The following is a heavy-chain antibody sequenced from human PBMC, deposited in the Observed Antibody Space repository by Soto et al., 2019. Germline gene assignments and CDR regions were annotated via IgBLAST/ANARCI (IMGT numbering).Heavy chain of an antibody. D-gene: IGHD2-15*01. J-gene: IGHJ5*02. Sequence: SETLSLTCTVSGGSVSSGSYYWSWIRQPPGKGLEWIGYIYYSGSTNYNPSLKSRVTISVDTSKNQFSLKLSSVTAADTAVYYCARDRVGEYCTGGSCSRAINWFDPWGQGTLVTVSS. CDR2: IYYSGST. CDR3: ARDRVGEYCTGGSCSRAINWFDP. CDR1: GGSVSSGSYY. V-gene: IGHV4-61*01.